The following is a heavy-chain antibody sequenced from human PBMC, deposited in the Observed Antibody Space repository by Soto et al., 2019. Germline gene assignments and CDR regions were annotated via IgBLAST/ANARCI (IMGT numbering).Heavy chain of an antibody. CDR1: GGSISSYY. Sequence: PSETLSLTCTVSGGSISSYYWSWIRQPPGKGLEWIGYIYYSGSTNYNPSLKSRVTISVDTSKNQFSLKLSSVTAADTAVYYCARRRGGSGSYAFDYWGQGTLVTVSS. CDR2: IYYSGST. J-gene: IGHJ4*02. V-gene: IGHV4-59*01. D-gene: IGHD3-10*01. CDR3: ARRRGGSGSYAFDY.